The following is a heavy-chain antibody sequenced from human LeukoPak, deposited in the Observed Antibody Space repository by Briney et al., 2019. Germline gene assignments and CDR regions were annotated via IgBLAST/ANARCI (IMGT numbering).Heavy chain of an antibody. CDR1: GFTFSSYS. V-gene: IGHV3-21*01. Sequence: GSLRLSCAASGFTFSSYSMNWVRQAPGKGLEWVSSISSSSSYIYYADSVKGRFTISRDNAKNSLYLQMNSLRAEDTAAYYCARDRVAAAGTYWGQGTLVTVSS. CDR2: ISSSSSYI. D-gene: IGHD6-13*01. CDR3: ARDRVAAAGTY. J-gene: IGHJ4*02.